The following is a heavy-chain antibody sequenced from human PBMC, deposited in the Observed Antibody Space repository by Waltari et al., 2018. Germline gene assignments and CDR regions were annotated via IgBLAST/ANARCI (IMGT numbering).Heavy chain of an antibody. CDR3: VRYGYGDI. J-gene: IGHJ3*02. CDR2: IKPDESWG. CDR1: GFTFSSYW. V-gene: IGHV3-7*01. D-gene: IGHD5-18*01. Sequence: EVQLVESGGGLVQPGGSLRLSCAASGFTFSSYWMSWVRQAPGKGLGWVANIKPDESWGYYVYSVKGRFTISRDNAKNSLFLQMNSLRAEDTAVYYCVRYGYGDIWGRGTMVTVSS.